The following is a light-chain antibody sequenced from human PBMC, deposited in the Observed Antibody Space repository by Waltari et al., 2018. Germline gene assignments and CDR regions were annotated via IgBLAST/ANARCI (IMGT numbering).Light chain of an antibody. J-gene: IGKJ2*01. CDR2: DVS. CDR3: QQYGSSPHT. V-gene: IGKV3-20*01. Sequence: EIVLTQSPGPLSLSPGERATLSCRASQSVSSTHLAWYQQKPGQAPRLLIDDVSSRAAGIPDRFSGSGSGTDFSLTISRLEPEDFAVYYCQQYGSSPHTFGQGTKLEIK. CDR1: QSVSSTH.